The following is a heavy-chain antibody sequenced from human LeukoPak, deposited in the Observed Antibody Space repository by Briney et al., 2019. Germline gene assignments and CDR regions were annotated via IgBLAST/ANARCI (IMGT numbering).Heavy chain of an antibody. Sequence: PSETLSLTCAVYGGSFSGYYWSWIRQPPGKGLEWIGEINHSGSTNYNPSLKSRVTISVDTSENQFSLKLSSVTAADTAVYYCARGKGVTMVRGVSYYFDYWGQGTLVTLSS. CDR2: INHSGST. D-gene: IGHD3-10*01. CDR1: GGSFSGYY. V-gene: IGHV4-34*01. CDR3: ARGKGVTMVRGVSYYFDY. J-gene: IGHJ4*02.